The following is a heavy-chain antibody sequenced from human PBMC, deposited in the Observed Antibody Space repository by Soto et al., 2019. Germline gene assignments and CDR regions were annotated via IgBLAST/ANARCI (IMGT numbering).Heavy chain of an antibody. Sequence: QVQLVQSGAEVKKPGSSVRVSCQASGATFNTITINWVRQAPGQVLEWMGGFVPVFGSATYAQQFRGRLTISADASTRTFYMHLRELKSEDTALYFCVREDDTTGSYSWFDPWGPGTLVTVSS. D-gene: IGHD3-22*01. V-gene: IGHV1-69*01. CDR2: FVPVFGSA. CDR3: VREDDTTGSYSWFDP. J-gene: IGHJ5*02. CDR1: GATFNTIT.